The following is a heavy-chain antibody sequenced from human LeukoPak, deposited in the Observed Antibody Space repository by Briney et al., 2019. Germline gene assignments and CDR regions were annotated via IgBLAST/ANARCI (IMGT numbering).Heavy chain of an antibody. Sequence: PGGSLRLSCSASGFTFSSYAMHWVRQAPGKGLEYVSAISSNGGSTYYADSVKGRFTISRDNSKNTLYLQMSSLRAEDTAVYYCVNGVGSSWLDAFDIWGQGTMVTVSS. V-gene: IGHV3-64D*09. J-gene: IGHJ3*02. D-gene: IGHD6-13*01. CDR2: ISSNGGST. CDR3: VNGVGSSWLDAFDI. CDR1: GFTFSSYA.